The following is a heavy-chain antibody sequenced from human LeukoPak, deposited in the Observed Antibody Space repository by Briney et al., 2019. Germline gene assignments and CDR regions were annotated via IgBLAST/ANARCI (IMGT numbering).Heavy chain of an antibody. J-gene: IGHJ4*02. Sequence: GGSLRLSCAAPGFTFSSYSMNWVRQAPGKGLEWVSYISSSSSTIYYADSVKGRFTISRDNAKNSLYLQMNSLRAEDTAVYYCARDGPGYYDSSGYYYGLYFDYWGQGTLVTVSS. CDR3: ARDGPGYYDSSGYYYGLYFDY. D-gene: IGHD3-22*01. CDR2: ISSSSSTI. V-gene: IGHV3-48*01. CDR1: GFTFSSYS.